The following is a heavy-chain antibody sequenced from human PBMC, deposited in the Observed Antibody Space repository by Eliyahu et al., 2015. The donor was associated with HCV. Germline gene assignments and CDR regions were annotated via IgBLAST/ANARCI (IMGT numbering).Heavy chain of an antibody. D-gene: IGHD3-10*01. Sequence: QVQLVESGGGVVQPGGSLRXSCAAXGXTFSGXGMHWVRQAPGKGLEWVAFIWSDGSTKYYADSVKGXVTISRDNSGNTLYLQMNSLRAEDTALYYCAKDPGSSVRGYYMGVWGKGTTVIVSS. CDR3: AKDPGSSVRGYYMGV. J-gene: IGHJ6*03. CDR1: GXTFSGXG. V-gene: IGHV3-30*02. CDR2: IWSDGSTK.